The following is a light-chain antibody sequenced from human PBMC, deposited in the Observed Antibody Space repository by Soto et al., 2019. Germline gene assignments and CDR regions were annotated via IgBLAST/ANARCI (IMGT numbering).Light chain of an antibody. CDR3: QQYNNWPRT. V-gene: IGKV3D-15*01. CDR2: DAS. CDR1: QSISTY. J-gene: IGKJ1*01. Sequence: PGQRATLSCRASQSISTYLAWYXVKXGQXXRXXXYDASSRATDTPDRFSGSGSGTEFTLTISSLQSEDFAVYYCQQYNNWPRTFGQGTKVDI.